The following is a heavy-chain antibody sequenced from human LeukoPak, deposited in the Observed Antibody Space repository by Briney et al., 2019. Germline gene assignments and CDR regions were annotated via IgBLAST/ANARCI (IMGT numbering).Heavy chain of an antibody. CDR3: AREPDNYYDSSGYYRTYAFDI. V-gene: IGHV1-3*01. CDR2: INAGNGDT. D-gene: IGHD3-22*01. Sequence: ASVEVSCKASGYTFTSYTIHWVRQAPGQRLEWMGWINAGNGDTKYSQKFQGRVTITRDTSASTAYMELSSLRSEDTAVYYCAREPDNYYDSSGYYRTYAFDIWGQGTVVTVSS. J-gene: IGHJ3*02. CDR1: GYTFTSYT.